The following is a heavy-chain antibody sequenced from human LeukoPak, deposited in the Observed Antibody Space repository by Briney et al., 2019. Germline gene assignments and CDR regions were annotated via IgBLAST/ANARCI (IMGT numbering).Heavy chain of an antibody. Sequence: GGSLRLSCAASGFTFGSYAMSWVRQAPGKGLEWVSTISGSGSSTYYADSVEGRFTISRDNSKNTLYLQMNSLRAEDTAVYYCAKDPTRFASHLDNWGQGTLVTVSS. D-gene: IGHD1-1*01. V-gene: IGHV3-23*01. CDR2: ISGSGSST. J-gene: IGHJ4*02. CDR1: GFTFGSYA. CDR3: AKDPTRFASHLDN.